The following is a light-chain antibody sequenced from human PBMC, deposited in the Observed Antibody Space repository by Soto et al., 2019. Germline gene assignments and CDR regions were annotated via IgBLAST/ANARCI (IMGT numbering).Light chain of an antibody. Sequence: DIQMTQSPSTLSASVGDRVTITCRARQSIVNWLAWYQQKPGKAPNLLIYKTSTLQRGVPSRFSGSGSGTEFTLTISSLQPDDFATYYCQQYDSHPMYTFGQGTKVDIK. V-gene: IGKV1-5*03. CDR3: QQYDSHPMYT. CDR2: KTS. J-gene: IGKJ2*01. CDR1: QSIVNW.